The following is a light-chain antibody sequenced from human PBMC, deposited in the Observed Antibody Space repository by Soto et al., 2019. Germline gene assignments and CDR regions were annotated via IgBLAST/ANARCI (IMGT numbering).Light chain of an antibody. J-gene: IGLJ2*01. CDR1: SSDVGSYDY. Sequence: QSALTQPASVSGSPGQSITISCTGGSSDVGSYDYVSWYQQHPGKAPKLIIYEVSNRPSGVSNRFSGSKSGNTASLTISGLQAEDEADYYCSAYTSSSTLGVFGGGTKVTVL. CDR3: SAYTSSSTLGV. V-gene: IGLV2-14*01. CDR2: EVS.